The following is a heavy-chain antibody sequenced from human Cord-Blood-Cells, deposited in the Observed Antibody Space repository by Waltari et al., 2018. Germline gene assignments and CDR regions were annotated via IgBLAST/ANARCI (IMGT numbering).Heavy chain of an antibody. V-gene: IGHV1-46*01. D-gene: IGHD6-19*01. Sequence: QVQLVQSGAEVKKPGASVKVSCKASGYHFTSYYTHWVRQAPGQGLEWMGIINPSGGSTSYAQKFQGRVTMTRDTSTSTVYMELSSLRSEDTAVYYCAREVSVAGRSLDYWGQGTLVTVSS. CDR2: INPSGGST. J-gene: IGHJ4*02. CDR3: AREVSVAGRSLDY. CDR1: GYHFTSYY.